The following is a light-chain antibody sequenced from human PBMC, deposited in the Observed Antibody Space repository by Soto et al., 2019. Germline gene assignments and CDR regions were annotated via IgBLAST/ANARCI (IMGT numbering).Light chain of an antibody. Sequence: QSVLTQPPSVSAAPGQKVTISCSGSSSNIGNNYVSWYQQLPGTAPKLLIYDNNKRPSGIPDRFSGSKSGTSATLGITGLQTGDEADYYCGTCDNSLSSHVFCSGTQLTLL. V-gene: IGLV1-51*01. CDR1: SSNIGNNY. J-gene: IGLJ6*01. CDR2: DNN. CDR3: GTCDNSLSSHV.